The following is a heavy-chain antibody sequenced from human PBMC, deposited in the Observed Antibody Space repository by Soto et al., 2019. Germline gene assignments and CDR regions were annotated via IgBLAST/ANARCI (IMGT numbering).Heavy chain of an antibody. J-gene: IGHJ4*02. Sequence: QVQVVQSGAEVKKPESSVKVSCKPSGGTFNTYTVNWVRLAPGHGLEWMGRFIPILDMSNYAQKFQDRVTITADRSTFTAYMELNSLTSDDTAVYYCAITYCSGNSCPRDFAFWGPGTRVTVSS. CDR2: FIPILDMS. D-gene: IGHD2-15*01. CDR3: AITYCSGNSCPRDFAF. CDR1: GGTFNTYT. V-gene: IGHV1-69*02.